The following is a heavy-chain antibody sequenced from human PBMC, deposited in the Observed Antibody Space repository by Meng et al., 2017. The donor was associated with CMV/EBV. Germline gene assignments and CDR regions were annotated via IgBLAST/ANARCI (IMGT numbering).Heavy chain of an antibody. J-gene: IGHJ4*02. CDR2: IYYSGST. V-gene: IGHV4-39*07. CDR1: GGSISSSSYY. CDR3: ARAVGGSGWYYFDY. D-gene: IGHD6-19*01. Sequence: LRLSCTVSGGSISSSSYYWGWIRQPPGKGLEWIGSIYYSGSTYYNPSLKSRVTISVDTSKNQFSLKLSSVTAADTAVYYCARAVGGSGWYYFDYWGQGTLVTVSS.